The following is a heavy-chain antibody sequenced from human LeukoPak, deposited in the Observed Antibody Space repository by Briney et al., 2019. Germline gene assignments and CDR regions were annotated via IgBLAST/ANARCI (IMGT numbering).Heavy chain of an antibody. CDR1: GGSFSGYY. Sequence: SETLSLTCAVYGGSFSGYYWSWIRQPPGKGLEWIGEINHSGSTNYNPSLESRVTISVDTSKNQFSLKLSSVTAADTAVYYCARGRSYGSGSPIAYWGQGTLVTVSS. CDR3: ARGRSYGSGSPIAY. V-gene: IGHV4-34*01. CDR2: INHSGST. J-gene: IGHJ4*02. D-gene: IGHD3-10*01.